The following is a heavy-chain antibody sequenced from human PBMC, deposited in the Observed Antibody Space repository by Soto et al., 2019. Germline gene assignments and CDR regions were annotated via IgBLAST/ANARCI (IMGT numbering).Heavy chain of an antibody. CDR1: GFSLGTSGVG. CDR2: IYWNDDK. CDR3: AHLRVTFLEWLPTVMDV. D-gene: IGHD3-3*02. Sequence: SGPTLVNPTQTLTLTCTFSGFSLGTSGVGVGWIRQPPGKALEWLALIYWNDDKRYSPSLKSRLTITKDTSKNQVVLTMTNMDPVDTATYYCAHLRVTFLEWLPTVMDVWGQGTTVTVSS. V-gene: IGHV2-5*01. J-gene: IGHJ6*02.